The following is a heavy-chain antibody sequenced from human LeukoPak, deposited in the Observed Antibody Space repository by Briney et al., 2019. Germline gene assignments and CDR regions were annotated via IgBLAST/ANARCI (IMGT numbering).Heavy chain of an antibody. CDR1: GFTLSNPW. J-gene: IGHJ4*02. V-gene: IGHV3-7*01. D-gene: IGHD5-18*01. CDR2: INPDGNKK. Sequence: PGGSLRLSCAASGFTLSNPWMNWVRQAPGKGLEWVASINPDGNKKYSADSVKGRFTISRDNAENSLYLQMNSLRVEDTAFYYCARDLAYSRLDYWGQGMLVTVSS. CDR3: ARDLAYSRLDY.